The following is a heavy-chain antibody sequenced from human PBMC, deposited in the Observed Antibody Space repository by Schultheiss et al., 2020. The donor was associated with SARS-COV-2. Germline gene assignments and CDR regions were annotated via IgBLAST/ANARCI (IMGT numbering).Heavy chain of an antibody. D-gene: IGHD2-15*01. V-gene: IGHV3-21*01. Sequence: GGSLRLSCVASGFTFNNYFMSWVRQAPGKGLEFVASIRSSGRDIYYADSMQGRFTVSRDNANNSLYLQMHSLRAEDTAVYYCVRDRSWWTPYNCFDLWGRGTLVTVSS. CDR3: VRDRSWWTPYNCFDL. CDR1: GFTFNNYF. J-gene: IGHJ5*02. CDR2: IRSSGRDI.